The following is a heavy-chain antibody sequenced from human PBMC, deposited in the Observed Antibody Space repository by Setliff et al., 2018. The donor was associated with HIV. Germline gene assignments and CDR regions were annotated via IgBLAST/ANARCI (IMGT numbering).Heavy chain of an antibody. CDR3: ARWNYYESSGYRMDV. D-gene: IGHD3-22*01. CDR2: ISANNADT. CDR1: GYTFTSYG. J-gene: IGHJ6*02. Sequence: GASVKVSCKAYGYTFTSYGISWVRQAPGQGLEWMAWISANNADTNYAQKFQGRVTMTTDTSTRTAYMELKSLRSDDTAVYYCARWNYYESSGYRMDVWGQGTTVTVSS. V-gene: IGHV1-18*01.